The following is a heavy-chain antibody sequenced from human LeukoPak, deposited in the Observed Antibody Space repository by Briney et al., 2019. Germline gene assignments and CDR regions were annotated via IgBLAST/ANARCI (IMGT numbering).Heavy chain of an antibody. CDR2: INSDGSST. D-gene: IGHD3-22*01. Sequence: GGTLRLSCAASGFTFSSYEMNWVRQAPGKGLVWVSRINSDGSSTTYADSVQGRFTISRDNAKNTLYLQMNSLRAEDTAVYYCARAPSLKVAVTDRGYFDYWGQGTLVTVSS. J-gene: IGHJ4*02. CDR1: GFTFSSYE. V-gene: IGHV3-74*01. CDR3: ARAPSLKVAVTDRGYFDY.